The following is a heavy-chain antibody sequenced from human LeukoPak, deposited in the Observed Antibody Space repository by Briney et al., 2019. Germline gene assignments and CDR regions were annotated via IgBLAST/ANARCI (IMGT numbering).Heavy chain of an antibody. Sequence: PSETLSLTCTVSGGSVSSGSYYWSWIRQPPGEGLEWIGYIYYSGSTNYNPSLKSRVTISVDTSKNQFSLKLSSATAADTAVYYCARDSGYGMDVWGQGTTVTVSS. CDR2: IYYSGST. CDR1: GGSVSSGSYY. J-gene: IGHJ6*02. CDR3: ARDSGYGMDV. D-gene: IGHD3-10*01. V-gene: IGHV4-61*01.